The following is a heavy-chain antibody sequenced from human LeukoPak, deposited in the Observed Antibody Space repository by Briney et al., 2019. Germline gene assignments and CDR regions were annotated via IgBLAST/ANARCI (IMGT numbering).Heavy chain of an antibody. J-gene: IGHJ4*02. Sequence: GGSLRLSCAASGFTFSNAWMSWVREAPGKGLEWVGRIKSKPDGGTTDYAAPVKGRFTISRDDSKNTLYLQMNSLKTEDTAVYYCTTGGVVVVVAATLADYWGQGTLVTVSS. D-gene: IGHD2-15*01. CDR1: GFTFSNAW. CDR3: TTGGVVVVVAATLADY. V-gene: IGHV3-15*01. CDR2: IKSKPDGGTT.